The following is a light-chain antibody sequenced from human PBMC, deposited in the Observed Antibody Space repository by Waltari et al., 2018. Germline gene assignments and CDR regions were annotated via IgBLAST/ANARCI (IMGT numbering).Light chain of an antibody. V-gene: IGLV1-44*01. CDR1: SSNIGSNT. CDR2: LHH. CDR3: ATWDDGLSGVV. J-gene: IGLJ3*02. Sequence: QSVLTQPPSASGTPGQRVTISCSGSSSNIGSNTVTWYQHLPGTAPKLLIFLHHPRPSGVPARFSGSKSGTSASLALSGLQSEDEALYYCATWDDGLSGVVFGGGTKVTVL.